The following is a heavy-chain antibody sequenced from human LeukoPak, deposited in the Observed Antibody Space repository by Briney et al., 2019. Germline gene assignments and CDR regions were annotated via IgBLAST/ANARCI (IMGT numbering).Heavy chain of an antibody. CDR3: ATRYSGSYCFDY. J-gene: IGHJ4*02. Sequence: ASVKVSCKVSGYTLTELSMHWVRQAPGKGLEWMGGFDPEDGETIYAQKFQGRVTMTEDTSTDTAYMELSSLRSEDTAVYYCATRYSGSYCFDYWGQGTLVTVSS. D-gene: IGHD1-26*01. CDR1: GYTLTELS. CDR2: FDPEDGET. V-gene: IGHV1-24*01.